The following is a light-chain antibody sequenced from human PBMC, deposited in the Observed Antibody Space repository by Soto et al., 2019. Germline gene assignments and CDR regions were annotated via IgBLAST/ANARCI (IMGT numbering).Light chain of an antibody. Sequence: QSVLTQPASVSGSPGQSITISCTGTSSDVGSYNLVSWYQQHPGKAPKLMIYEGSKRPSGVSNRFSGSKSGNTASLTISGLQAEDEADYYCSSYTPSSTLFGGGTKVTVL. CDR3: SSYTPSSTL. CDR2: EGS. J-gene: IGLJ2*01. CDR1: SSDVGSYNL. V-gene: IGLV2-14*02.